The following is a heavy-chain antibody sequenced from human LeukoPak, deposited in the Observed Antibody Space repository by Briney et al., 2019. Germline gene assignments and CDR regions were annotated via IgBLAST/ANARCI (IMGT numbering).Heavy chain of an antibody. Sequence: ASVKVSCKASGGTFSSYAISWVRQAPGQGLEWMGGIIPIFGTANYAQKFQGRVTITTDESTSTAYMELSSLRSEDTAVYYCARDGDTAMDQYYYYYMDVWGKGTTVTVSS. V-gene: IGHV1-69*05. CDR2: IIPIFGTA. CDR1: GGTFSSYA. CDR3: ARDGDTAMDQYYYYYMDV. J-gene: IGHJ6*03. D-gene: IGHD5-18*01.